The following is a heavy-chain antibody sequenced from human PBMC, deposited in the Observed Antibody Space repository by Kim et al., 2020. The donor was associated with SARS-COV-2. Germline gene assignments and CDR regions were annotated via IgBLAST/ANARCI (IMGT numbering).Heavy chain of an antibody. V-gene: IGHV1-46*01. CDR2: INPSGGST. CDR3: AREWGKGRYLDWLSTNWFDA. Sequence: ASVKVSCKASGYTFTSYSMHWVRQAPGQALEWMGIINPSGGSTSYAQKFQGRVTLTRDTPTSTVYMALRRLRSEDTAGYYGAREWGKGRYLDWLSTNWFDAWGQGTLVTVSS. D-gene: IGHD3-9*01. J-gene: IGHJ5*02. CDR1: GYTFTSYS.